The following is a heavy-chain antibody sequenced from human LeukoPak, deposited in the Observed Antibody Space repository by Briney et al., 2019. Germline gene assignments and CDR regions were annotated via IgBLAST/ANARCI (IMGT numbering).Heavy chain of an antibody. V-gene: IGHV1-18*01. CDR1: GYTFTSYG. CDR3: ARDFNTAGYYDSEDAVDI. CDR2: ISAYNGIT. D-gene: IGHD3-22*01. Sequence: GASVKVSCKASGYTFTSYGISWVRQAPGQGLEWMGWISAYNGITNYAQKLQGRVTMTTDTSTSTAYMELRSLRSDDTAVYYCARDFNTAGYYDSEDAVDIWGQGTMVTVSS. J-gene: IGHJ3*02.